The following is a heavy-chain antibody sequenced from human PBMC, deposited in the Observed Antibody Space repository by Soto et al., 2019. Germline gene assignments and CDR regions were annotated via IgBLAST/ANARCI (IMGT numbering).Heavy chain of an antibody. V-gene: IGHV3-7*01. Sequence: PGGSLRLSCAASGFTFSSYWMSWVRQAPGKGLEWVANIKQDGSEKYYVDSVKGRFTISRDNAKNSLYLQMNSLRAEDTAVYYCARDEGIAAAFTLYYYYYYMDVWGKGTTVTVSS. J-gene: IGHJ6*03. D-gene: IGHD6-13*01. CDR2: IKQDGSEK. CDR3: ARDEGIAAAFTLYYYYYYMDV. CDR1: GFTFSSYW.